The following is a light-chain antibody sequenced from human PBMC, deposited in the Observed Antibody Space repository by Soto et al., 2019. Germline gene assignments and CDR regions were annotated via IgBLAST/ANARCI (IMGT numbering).Light chain of an antibody. CDR2: KAS. Sequence: DILMTQSPSTLSASVGDRVTITCRASQSINSWLAWYQQKPGKAPKLLIYKASSLESGVPSRFSGSGSGTEFTLTISSLQPDDFATYYCQQYDSYSTFGQGTKVEIK. CDR3: QQYDSYST. J-gene: IGKJ1*01. V-gene: IGKV1-5*03. CDR1: QSINSW.